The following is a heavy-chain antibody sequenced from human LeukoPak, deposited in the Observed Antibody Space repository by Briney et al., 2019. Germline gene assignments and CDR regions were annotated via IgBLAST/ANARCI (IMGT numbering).Heavy chain of an antibody. V-gene: IGHV3-30*04. Sequence: PGGSLRLSCEASGFTFSSYSMHWVRQAPGKGLEWMADVSYDGTTKYYADSVKGRFPISRDNSKNKLYLQMNSLRPEDTAVYYCAREAGIAADASWYFDLWGRGTLVTVSS. J-gene: IGHJ2*01. CDR3: AREAGIAADASWYFDL. CDR1: GFTFSSYS. CDR2: VSYDGTTK. D-gene: IGHD6-13*01.